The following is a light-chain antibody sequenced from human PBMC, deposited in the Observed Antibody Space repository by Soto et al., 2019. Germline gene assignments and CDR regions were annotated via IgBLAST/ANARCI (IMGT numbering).Light chain of an antibody. CDR1: QSLNSN. J-gene: IGKJ1*01. CDR2: GAS. Sequence: DTIMTQSPVILSVSPGERATVSCRASQSLNSNLAWYQQKPGQAPRLLIIGASERVTTIPARFSGSGSGTDSTLTISSLEPEDAAVYYCQQHRGRHTFGQGTKVDIK. CDR3: QQHRGRHT. V-gene: IGKV3-15*01.